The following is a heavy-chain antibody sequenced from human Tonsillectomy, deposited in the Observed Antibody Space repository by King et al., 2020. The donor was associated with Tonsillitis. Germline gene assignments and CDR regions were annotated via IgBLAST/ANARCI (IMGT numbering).Heavy chain of an antibody. Sequence: VQLVESGAEVKTPGASVKVSCKASGYPFTNYYIHWVRQAPGQGLEWMGLINPSGGSTSYAQKFQGRVTMTRDTSTRTVYMELSSLRYEDTAVYYCARSKTRSSAEYFHFWGQGTLVTVSS. D-gene: IGHD2-15*01. CDR2: INPSGGST. CDR3: ARSKTRSSAEYFHF. V-gene: IGHV1-46*01. CDR1: GYPFTNYY. J-gene: IGHJ1*01.